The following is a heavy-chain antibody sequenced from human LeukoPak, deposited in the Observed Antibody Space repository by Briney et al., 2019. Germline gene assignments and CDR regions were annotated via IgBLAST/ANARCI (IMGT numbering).Heavy chain of an antibody. CDR2: ISYDGSDK. D-gene: IGHD3-22*01. V-gene: IGHV3-30*01. Sequence: PGGSLRLSCAASGFTFSSYAMHWVRQAPGKGLEWVAVISYDGSDKYYADSVKGRFTISRDNSKNTLCLHMNSLRAEDTAVYYCARSPIYDSSGYYNYYYYYMDVWGKGTTVTVSS. CDR3: ARSPIYDSSGYYNYYYYYMDV. CDR1: GFTFSSYA. J-gene: IGHJ6*03.